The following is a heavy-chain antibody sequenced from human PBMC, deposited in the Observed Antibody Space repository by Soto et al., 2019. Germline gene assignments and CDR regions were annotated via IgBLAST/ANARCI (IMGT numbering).Heavy chain of an antibody. CDR3: ARLTADYGDYSGYFQH. Sequence: EVQLVQSGAEVKKPGESLKISCKGSGYSFTSYWIGWVRQMPGKGLEWMGIIYPGDSDTRYSPSFQGQVTISADKSISPAYLQWSSLKASDTAMYYCARLTADYGDYSGYFQHWGQGTLVTVSS. CDR2: IYPGDSDT. J-gene: IGHJ1*01. V-gene: IGHV5-51*03. D-gene: IGHD4-17*01. CDR1: GYSFTSYW.